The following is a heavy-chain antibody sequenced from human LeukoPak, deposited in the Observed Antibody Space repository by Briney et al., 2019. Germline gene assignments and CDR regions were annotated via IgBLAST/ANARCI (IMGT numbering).Heavy chain of an antibody. CDR2: IYSSGSA. CDR1: ADSIRSYY. Sequence: SETLSLTCTVSADSIRSYYWSWLRQPAGKGLEWIGRIYSSGSANYNPSLKSRVTMSVDTSKNQFSLKLRSVTAADTAVYYCARDSYNYYDSNNYYFLDSWGQGILVTASS. V-gene: IGHV4-4*07. CDR3: ARDSYNYYDSNNYYFLDS. J-gene: IGHJ4*02. D-gene: IGHD3-22*01.